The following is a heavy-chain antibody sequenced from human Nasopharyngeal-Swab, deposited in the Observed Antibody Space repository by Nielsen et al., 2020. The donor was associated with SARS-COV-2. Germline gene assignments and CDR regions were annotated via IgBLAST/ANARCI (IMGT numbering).Heavy chain of an antibody. D-gene: IGHD3-22*01. V-gene: IGHV3-30*02. CDR1: GFTFSSYA. Sequence: GESLTISCAASGFTFSSYAMNWVRQAPGKGLEWVAFIRYDGSDYYYADSVEGRFTISRDNSKNTLHLQLNSLRAEDTAVYYCARQDSSAYYYVFNYWGQGTLVTVSS. J-gene: IGHJ4*02. CDR2: IRYDGSDY. CDR3: ARQDSSAYYYVFNY.